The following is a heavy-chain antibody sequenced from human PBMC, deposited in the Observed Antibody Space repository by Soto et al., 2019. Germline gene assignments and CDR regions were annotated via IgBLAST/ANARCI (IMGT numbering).Heavy chain of an antibody. CDR2: ISGSDGKT. V-gene: IGHV3-23*01. J-gene: IGHJ4*02. D-gene: IGHD3-3*01. CDR1: GFSFGSDA. Sequence: PVGSLRLSGAASGFSFGSDALSWVRQAPGKGLEWVSTISGSDGKTFYADSVKGRFSISRDTSQSTLYLQMYSLRADDTAMYYCARWSYLDYWGQGTRVTV. CDR3: ARWSYLDY.